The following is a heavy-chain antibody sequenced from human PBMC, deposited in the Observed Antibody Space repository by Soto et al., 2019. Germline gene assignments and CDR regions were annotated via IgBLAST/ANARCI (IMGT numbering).Heavy chain of an antibody. CDR1: GFTFSSYG. Sequence: QVQLVESGGGVVQPGRSLRLSCAASGFTFSSYGMHWVRQAPGKGLEWVAVISYDGSNKYYADSVKGRFTISRDNSKNTLYLQMNSLRAEDTAVYYCAKGRYDFCSGYYPYYFDYWGQGTLVTVSS. J-gene: IGHJ4*02. CDR3: AKGRYDFCSGYYPYYFDY. V-gene: IGHV3-30*18. CDR2: ISYDGSNK. D-gene: IGHD3-3*01.